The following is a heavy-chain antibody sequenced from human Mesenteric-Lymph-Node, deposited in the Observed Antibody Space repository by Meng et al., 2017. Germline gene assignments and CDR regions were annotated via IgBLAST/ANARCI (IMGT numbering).Heavy chain of an antibody. CDR1: GFTFSSYS. V-gene: IGHV3-21*01. CDR2: ISSSSSYI. J-gene: IGHJ2*01. Sequence: EVQLVESGGGLVKPGGSLRLSCAASGFTFSSYSMNWVRQAPGKGLEWASSISSSSSYIYYADSVKGRFTISRDNAKNSLYLQMNSLRAEDTALYYCARDPGGEAAIGLWGRGTLVTVSS. D-gene: IGHD2-2*01. CDR3: ARDPGGEAAIGL.